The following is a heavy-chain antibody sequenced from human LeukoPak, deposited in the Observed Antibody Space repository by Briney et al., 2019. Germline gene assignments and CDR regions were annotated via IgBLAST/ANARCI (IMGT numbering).Heavy chain of an antibody. V-gene: IGHV3-48*02. CDR2: ISGSSSTI. CDR3: VREVKDTTGYYFDY. D-gene: IGHD1-26*01. J-gene: IGHJ4*02. CDR1: GFTFSSYS. Sequence: GGSLRLSCAASGFTFSSYSLNWVRQAPGKGLEWVAYISGSSSTIYYADSVKGRFTISRDSAKNVLYLQMNSLRDEDTALFYCVREVKDTTGYYFDYWGQGILVTVSS.